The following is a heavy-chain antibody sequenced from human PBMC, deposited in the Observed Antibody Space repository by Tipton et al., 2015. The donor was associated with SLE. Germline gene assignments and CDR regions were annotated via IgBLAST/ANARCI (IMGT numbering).Heavy chain of an antibody. CDR2: IYYSGRN. V-gene: IGHV4-39*06. D-gene: IGHD6-13*01. CDR1: GGSISSSSFY. J-gene: IGHJ4*02. CDR3: AREPRAAAGYYFDY. Sequence: TLSLTCTVSGGSISSSSFYWGWIRPPPGKWLEWIGSIYYSGRNTYNPPLKSRVTISVDTSKNQFPLKLSSVTAADTAVYYCAREPRAAAGYYFDYWGQGTLVTVSS.